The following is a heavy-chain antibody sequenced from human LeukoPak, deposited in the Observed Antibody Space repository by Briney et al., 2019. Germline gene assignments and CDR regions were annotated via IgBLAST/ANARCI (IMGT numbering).Heavy chain of an antibody. J-gene: IGHJ4*02. Sequence: ASVKVSCKASGYTFTGYYMHWVRQAPGQGLERMGRINPNSGGTNYAQKFQGRVTMTRDTSISTAYMELSRLRSDDTAVYYCARFFAQKNSSSSWGYYFDYWGQGTLVTVSS. CDR3: ARFFAQKNSSSSWGYYFDY. V-gene: IGHV1-2*06. D-gene: IGHD6-6*01. CDR2: INPNSGGT. CDR1: GYTFTGYY.